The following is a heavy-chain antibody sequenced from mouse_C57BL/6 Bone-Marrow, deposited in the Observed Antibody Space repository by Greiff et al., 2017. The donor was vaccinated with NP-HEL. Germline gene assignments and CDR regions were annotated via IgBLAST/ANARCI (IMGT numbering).Heavy chain of an antibody. CDR3: ARGDYYGSWYFDV. Sequence: VQLKESGAELARPGASVKLSCKASGYTFTSYGISWVKQRTGQGLEWIGEIYPRSGNTYYNEKFKGKATLTADKSSSTAYMELRSLTSEDSAVYFCARGDYYGSWYFDVWGTGTTVTVSS. J-gene: IGHJ1*03. D-gene: IGHD1-1*01. V-gene: IGHV1-81*01. CDR2: IYPRSGNT. CDR1: GYTFTSYG.